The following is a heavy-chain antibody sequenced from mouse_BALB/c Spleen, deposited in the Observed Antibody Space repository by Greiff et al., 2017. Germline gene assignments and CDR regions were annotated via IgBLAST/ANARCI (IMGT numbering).Heavy chain of an antibody. J-gene: IGHJ1*01. CDR3: ARGGLSWYFDV. V-gene: IGHV3-2*02. D-gene: IGHD2-4*01. CDR1: GYSITSDYA. Sequence: VQLKESGPGLVKPSQSLSLTCTVTGYSITSDYAWNWIRQFPGNKLEWMGYISYSGSTSYNPSLKSRISITRDTSKNQFFLQLNSVTTEDTATYYCARGGLSWYFDVWGAGTTVTVSS. CDR2: ISYSGST.